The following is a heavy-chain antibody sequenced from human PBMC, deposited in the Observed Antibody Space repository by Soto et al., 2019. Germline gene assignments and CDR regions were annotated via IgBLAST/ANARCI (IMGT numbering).Heavy chain of an antibody. CDR3: ARVMVLRFLEWLSKDPDAIDI. J-gene: IGHJ3*02. CDR2: INHSGST. D-gene: IGHD3-3*01. Sequence: SETLSLTCAVYGGSFSGYYWSWIRQPPGKGLEWIGEINHSGSTNYNPSLKSRVTISVDTSKNQFSLKLSSVTAADTAVYYCARVMVLRFLEWLSKDPDAIDIWGQATMVT. CDR1: GGSFSGYY. V-gene: IGHV4-34*01.